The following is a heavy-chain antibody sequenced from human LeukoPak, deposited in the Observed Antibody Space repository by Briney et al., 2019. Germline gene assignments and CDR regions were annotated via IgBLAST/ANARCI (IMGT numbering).Heavy chain of an antibody. Sequence: ASVRVSCKASGYTFTDFYMHWVRQAPGQGLEWMGWISAYNGNTNYAQKLQGRVTMTTDTSTSTAYMELRSLRSDDTAVYYCARGGSSGTIDYWGQGTLVTVSS. CDR3: ARGGSSGTIDY. J-gene: IGHJ4*02. D-gene: IGHD1-26*01. V-gene: IGHV1-18*04. CDR1: GYTFTDFY. CDR2: ISAYNGNT.